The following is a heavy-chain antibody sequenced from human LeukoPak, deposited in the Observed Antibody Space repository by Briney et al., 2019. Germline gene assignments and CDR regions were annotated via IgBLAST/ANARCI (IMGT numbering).Heavy chain of an antibody. CDR3: ATSDTVSTYNWFDP. CDR2: IHYSGST. D-gene: IGHD5/OR15-5a*01. J-gene: IGHJ5*02. V-gene: IGHV4-39*01. CDR1: GGSISSSTYY. Sequence: PWETLSLTCTVSGGSISSSTYYWGWIRRPPGKGLEWIGNIHYSGSTYYNPSLKSRVTISVDTSKNQFSLNLSSLTAADTAVYYCATSDTVSTYNWFDPWGQGTLVTVSS.